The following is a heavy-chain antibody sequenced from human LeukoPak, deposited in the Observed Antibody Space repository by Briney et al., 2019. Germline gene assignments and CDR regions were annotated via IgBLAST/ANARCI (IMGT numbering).Heavy chain of an antibody. CDR2: SYYNGNT. CDR1: GGSITNYY. CDR3: ARGGWNKFDY. D-gene: IGHD3-22*01. J-gene: IGHJ4*02. Sequence: PSETLSLTCTVSGGSITNYYWSWIRQPPGKGLEWIGFSYYNGNTNYNPSLKSRVTISVDMSKNQFSLSLRSVTAADTAVYYCARGGWNKFDYWGQGTLVTVSS. V-gene: IGHV4-59*01.